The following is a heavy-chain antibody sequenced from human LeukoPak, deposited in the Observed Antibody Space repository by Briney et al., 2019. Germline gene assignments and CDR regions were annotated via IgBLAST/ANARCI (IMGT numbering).Heavy chain of an antibody. V-gene: IGHV1-46*01. D-gene: IGHD3-10*01. Sequence: ASVKVSCEASGYTFTSYYMHWVRQAPGQGLEWMGIINPSGGSTSYAQKSQGRVTMTRDTSTSTVYMELSSLRSEDTAVYYCARDDAGYYGSGSYYIQYWGQGTLVTVSS. CDR1: GYTFTSYY. J-gene: IGHJ4*02. CDR2: INPSGGST. CDR3: ARDDAGYYGSGSYYIQY.